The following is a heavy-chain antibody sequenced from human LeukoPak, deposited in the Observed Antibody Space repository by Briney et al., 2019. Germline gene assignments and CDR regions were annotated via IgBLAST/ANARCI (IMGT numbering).Heavy chain of an antibody. J-gene: IGHJ4*02. CDR1: GFTFSGYA. CDR3: AKASGIAARPGASDY. CDR2: ISYDENSK. V-gene: IGHV3-30-3*01. D-gene: IGHD6-6*01. Sequence: GGSLRLSCAASGFTFSGYAMHWVRQAPGKGLEWVAVISYDENSKYYADSVKGRFTISRDNSKNTLYLQMNSLRAEDTAVYYCAKASGIAARPGASDYWGQGTLVTVSS.